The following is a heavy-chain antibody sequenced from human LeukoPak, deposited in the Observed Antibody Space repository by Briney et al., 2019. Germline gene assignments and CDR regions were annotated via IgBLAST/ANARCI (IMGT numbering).Heavy chain of an antibody. D-gene: IGHD1-14*01. CDR2: IYTSGST. J-gene: IGHJ3*02. CDR1: GGSISSGSYY. Sequence: SETLSLTCTVSGGSISSGSYYWSWIRQPAGKGLEWIGRIYTSGSTNYNPSLKSRVTISVDTSKNQFSLKLSSVTAADTAVYFCARGQPYGFDDAFAIWGQGTMVAVSS. CDR3: ARGQPYGFDDAFAI. V-gene: IGHV4-61*02.